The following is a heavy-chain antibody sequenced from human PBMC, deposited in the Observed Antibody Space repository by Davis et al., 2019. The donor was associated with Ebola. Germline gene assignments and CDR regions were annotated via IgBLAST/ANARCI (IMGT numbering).Heavy chain of an antibody. D-gene: IGHD2-8*02. J-gene: IGHJ6*02. V-gene: IGHV3-74*01. Sequence: PGGSLRLSCAASGFTFSTYWIHWVRLAPGKGPVWVSRINTDGTTTTYADSVKGRFTISRDNAKNTLYLQMNSLRAEDTAVYYCARAPHCGGGVCNGFHYYGMDVWGQGTTVTVSS. CDR1: GFTFSTYW. CDR2: INTDGTTT. CDR3: ARAPHCGGGVCNGFHYYGMDV.